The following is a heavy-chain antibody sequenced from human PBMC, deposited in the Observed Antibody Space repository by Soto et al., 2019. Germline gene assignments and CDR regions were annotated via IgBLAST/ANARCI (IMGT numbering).Heavy chain of an antibody. D-gene: IGHD2-2*01. CDR3: ATAIADDAFDI. J-gene: IGHJ3*02. Sequence: QVQRVQSGAELKKPGASVKVSCKASGYTFTSYAMHWVRQAPGQRLEWMGWINAGNGNTKYSQKFQGRVTITSDTYASTAYMELSRLRFDDTAVYFCATAIADDAFDIWGRGTMVTVS. CDR2: INAGNGNT. CDR1: GYTFTSYA. V-gene: IGHV1-3*01.